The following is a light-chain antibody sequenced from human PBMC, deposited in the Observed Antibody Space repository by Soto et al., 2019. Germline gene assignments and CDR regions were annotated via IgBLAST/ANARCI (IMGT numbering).Light chain of an antibody. V-gene: IGKV4-1*01. Sequence: DIVLTQSPDSLSVSLGERATIDCKSSRSLLYSSNHKNYLAWYQHKPGQPPRLLINWASARESGVPDRFSGAGSGTDFTLTIGSLQAEDVAVYFCQQYYGTPLTFGGGTKVDIK. CDR3: QQYYGTPLT. CDR1: RSLLYSSNHKNY. J-gene: IGKJ4*01. CDR2: WAS.